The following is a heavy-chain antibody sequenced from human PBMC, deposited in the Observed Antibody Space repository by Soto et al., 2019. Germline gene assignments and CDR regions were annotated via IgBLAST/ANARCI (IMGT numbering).Heavy chain of an antibody. D-gene: IGHD6-13*01. J-gene: IGHJ3*02. CDR1: GGSISSYY. CDR3: ARGIAAAGTQCAFDI. CDR2: IYYSGST. V-gene: IGHV4-59*01. Sequence: QVQLQESGPGLVKPSETLSLTCTVSGGSISSYYWSWIRQPPGKGLEWIGYIYYSGSTNYNPALKSRVTISVDTSKNQFSLKLSSVTAADTAVYYCARGIAAAGTQCAFDIWGQGTMVTVSS.